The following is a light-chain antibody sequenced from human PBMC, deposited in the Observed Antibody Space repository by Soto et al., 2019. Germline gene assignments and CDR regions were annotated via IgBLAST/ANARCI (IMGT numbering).Light chain of an antibody. Sequence: EIVLTQSPGTMSLSPGERGTLSCRASQSVSSNFLAWYQQKPGQAPRLLIFDASTRATGIPDRFTGRGSGTDFTLTISRLEPEDFAVYYCQFYGDPPKTFGQGTKVELK. CDR1: QSVSSNF. V-gene: IGKV3-20*01. CDR2: DAS. CDR3: QFYGDPPKT. J-gene: IGKJ1*01.